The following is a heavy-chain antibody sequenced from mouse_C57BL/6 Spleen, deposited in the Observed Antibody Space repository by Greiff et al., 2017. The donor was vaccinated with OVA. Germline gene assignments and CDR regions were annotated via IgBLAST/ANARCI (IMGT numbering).Heavy chain of an antibody. D-gene: IGHD2-4*01. J-gene: IGHJ2*01. CDR3: TRKGEYDYDPFDY. CDR2: IYPGNSDT. CDR1: GYTFTSYW. V-gene: IGHV1-5*01. Sequence: EVQLVASWTVLVRPGASVTMSCKSSGYTFTSYWMHWVKQRPGQGLVWFGAIYPGNSDTSYNQKFKGKATLTAVPSASTAYMRISSLTNEDATVYYCTRKGEYDYDPFDYWGQGTTLTVSS.